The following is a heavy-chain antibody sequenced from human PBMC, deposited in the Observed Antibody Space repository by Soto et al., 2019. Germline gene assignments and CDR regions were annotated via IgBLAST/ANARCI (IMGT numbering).Heavy chain of an antibody. D-gene: IGHD2-2*01. CDR3: ARVMAAMQNWLDP. CDR2: IYHTGTT. V-gene: IGHV4-30-4*01. CDR1: GGSISSIDYF. J-gene: IGHJ5*02. Sequence: PSETLSLTCSVSGGSISSIDYFWSWIRQPPGKGLEWIGFIYHTGTTYYNPSLRSRVIISIDTSKSQFSMKLNSVTAADTAVYYCARVMAAMQNWLDPWGQGTQVTVSS.